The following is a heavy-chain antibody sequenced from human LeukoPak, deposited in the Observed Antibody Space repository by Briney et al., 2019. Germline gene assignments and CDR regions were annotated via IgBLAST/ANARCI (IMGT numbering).Heavy chain of an antibody. D-gene: IGHD3-3*01. J-gene: IGHJ5*02. CDR3: AREFGKNYDFWSGYYNWFDP. Sequence: SVKVSCKASGGTFSSYAISWVRQAPGQGLEWMGGIIPTFGTANYAQKFQGRVTITTDESTSTAYMELSSLRSEDTAVYYCAREFGKNYDFWSGYYNWFDPWGQGTLVTVSS. CDR1: GGTFSSYA. V-gene: IGHV1-69*05. CDR2: IIPTFGTA.